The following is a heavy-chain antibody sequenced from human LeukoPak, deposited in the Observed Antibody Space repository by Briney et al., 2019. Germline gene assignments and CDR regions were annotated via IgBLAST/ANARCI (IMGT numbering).Heavy chain of an antibody. D-gene: IGHD3-10*01. V-gene: IGHV2-5*02. CDR3: AHSGGEKYYYGSYRFDP. Sequence: SGPTLVNPTQTLTLTCTFSGFSLRTRGVGVGWIRQPPGKALEWLALIYWDDDKRYSPSLKSRLTITKDTSKNQVVLTMTNMDPVDTATYYCAHSGGEKYYYGSYRFDPWGQGTLVTVSS. CDR1: GFSLRTRGVG. J-gene: IGHJ5*02. CDR2: IYWDDDK.